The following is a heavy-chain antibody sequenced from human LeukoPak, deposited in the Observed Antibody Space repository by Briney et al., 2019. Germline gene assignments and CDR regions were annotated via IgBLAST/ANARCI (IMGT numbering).Heavy chain of an antibody. CDR1: GGTFSSYA. CDR3: ASLLALPLHGMDV. V-gene: IGHV1-69*05. CDR2: IIPIFGTA. J-gene: IGHJ6*02. Sequence: ASVKVSCKASGGTFSSYAISWVRQAPGQGLEWMGGIIPIFGTANYAQKFQGRVTITTDESTSTAYMELSSLRSEDTAVYYCASLLALPLHGMDVWAKGPRSPSP. D-gene: IGHD3-3*02.